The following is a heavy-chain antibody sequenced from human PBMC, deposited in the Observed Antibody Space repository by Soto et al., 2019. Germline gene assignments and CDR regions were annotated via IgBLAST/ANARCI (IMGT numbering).Heavy chain of an antibody. J-gene: IGHJ6*02. D-gene: IGHD2-2*01. CDR3: ARDDIVVVPAATPYTDPYYYYYGMDV. CDR1: GGSISSSSYY. V-gene: IGHV4-39*01. Sequence: SETLSLTCTVSGGSISSSSYYWVLIRQPPGKGLEWIGSIYYSGSTYYNPSLKSRVTISVDTSKNQFSLKLSSVTAADTAVYYCARDDIVVVPAATPYTDPYYYYYGMDVWGQGTTVTVS. CDR2: IYYSGST.